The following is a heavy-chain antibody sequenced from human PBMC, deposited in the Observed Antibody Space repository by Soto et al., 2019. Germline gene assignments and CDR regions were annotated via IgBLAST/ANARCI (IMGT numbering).Heavy chain of an antibody. J-gene: IGHJ6*02. CDR1: GYSFISYW. V-gene: IGHV5-51*01. CDR2: IFHRDSDI. D-gene: IGHD3-10*01. Sequence: PGESLNISCKTSGYSFISYWIGWVRQKPGKGLEWMGIIFHRDSDIRYSPSFEGQVTLSADKSTNTAFLQRTTLKASDSAIYYCAGAVYGSGHLDVWGQGTKVTVSS. CDR3: AGAVYGSGHLDV.